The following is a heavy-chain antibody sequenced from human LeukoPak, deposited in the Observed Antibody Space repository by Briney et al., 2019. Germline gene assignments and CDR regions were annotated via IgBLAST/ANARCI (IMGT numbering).Heavy chain of an antibody. CDR3: AKAGLYDFWSGYYNGFLDY. Sequence: GRSLRLSCAASGFTFSSYGMHWVRQAPGKGLEWGAVISYDGSNKYYADSVKGRFTISRDNSRNTLYLQMNSLRAEDTAVYYCAKAGLYDFWSGYYNGFLDYWGQGTLVTVSS. J-gene: IGHJ4*02. CDR2: ISYDGSNK. CDR1: GFTFSSYG. D-gene: IGHD3-3*01. V-gene: IGHV3-30*18.